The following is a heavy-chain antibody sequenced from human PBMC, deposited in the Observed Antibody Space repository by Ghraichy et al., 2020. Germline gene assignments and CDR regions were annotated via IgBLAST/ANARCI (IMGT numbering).Heavy chain of an antibody. Sequence: GGSLRLSCAASGFIFSRDSMSWVRQGPGKGLEWVSVIYSGSGGSTDYADSVKGRFTISRDNSKTPLYRQMNSLRAEDTAVYYCARWGRLVGATWDALDLWGQGTMVTVSS. V-gene: IGHV3-66*02. J-gene: IGHJ3*01. CDR2: IYSGSGGST. CDR3: ARWGRLVGATWDALDL. CDR1: GFIFSRDS. D-gene: IGHD1-26*01.